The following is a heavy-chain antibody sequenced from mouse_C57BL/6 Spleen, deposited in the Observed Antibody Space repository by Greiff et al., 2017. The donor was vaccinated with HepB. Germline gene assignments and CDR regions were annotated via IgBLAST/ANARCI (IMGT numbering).Heavy chain of an antibody. J-gene: IGHJ2*01. D-gene: IGHD2-5*01. Sequence: QVQLQQPGAELVMPGASVKLSCKASGYTFTSYWMHWVKQRPGQGLEWIGEIDPSDRYTNYNQKFKGKSTLTVEKSTSTAAMHLSSLTSEDSAVYYCARGGDYYSNPFDYWGQGTTLTVSS. CDR1: GYTFTSYW. CDR3: ARGGDYYSNPFDY. V-gene: IGHV1-69*01. CDR2: IDPSDRYT.